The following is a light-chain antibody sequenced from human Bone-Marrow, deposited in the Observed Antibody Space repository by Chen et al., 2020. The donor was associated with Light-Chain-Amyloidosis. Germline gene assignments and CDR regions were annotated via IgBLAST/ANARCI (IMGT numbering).Light chain of an antibody. V-gene: IGLV3-21*02. CDR1: NIGSTS. J-gene: IGLJ3*02. CDR3: QVWERSSDRPV. CDR2: DDS. Sequence: SYVLTQPSSVSVAPGQTATIACGGNNIGSTSVPWYQQTPGQAPLLVVYDDSDRPSGIPERLSGSSSGDTATLTISRVEAGDEADYDCQVWERSSDRPVFGGGTKLTVL.